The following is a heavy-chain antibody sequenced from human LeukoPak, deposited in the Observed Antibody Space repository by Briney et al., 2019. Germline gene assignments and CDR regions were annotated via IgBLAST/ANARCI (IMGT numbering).Heavy chain of an antibody. D-gene: IGHD5-12*01. J-gene: IGHJ4*02. CDR1: GFTFSGYE. V-gene: IGHV3-48*03. Sequence: PGGSLRLSCGASGFTFSGYEVNWVRQAPGKGLEWIAYICGRGVTTYFADSVKGRFTISRDDAKNLLYLQMNNLRAEDTAVYYCARRGYGGDYWGQGTLVTVSS. CDR3: ARRGYGGDY. CDR2: ICGRGVTT.